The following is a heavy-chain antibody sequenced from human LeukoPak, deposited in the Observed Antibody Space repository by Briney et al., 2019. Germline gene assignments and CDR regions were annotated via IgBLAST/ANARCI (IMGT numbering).Heavy chain of an antibody. CDR1: GFTFSSYS. V-gene: IGHV3-21*01. CDR2: ISSSSYI. D-gene: IGHD6-19*01. J-gene: IGHJ4*02. Sequence: PGGSLRLSCAASGFTFSSYSMNWVRQAPGKGLEWVSSISSSSYIYYADSVKGRFTISRDNAMNSLYLQMNSLRAEDTAVYYRARVGTGLVPHWGQGTLVTVSS. CDR3: ARVGTGLVPH.